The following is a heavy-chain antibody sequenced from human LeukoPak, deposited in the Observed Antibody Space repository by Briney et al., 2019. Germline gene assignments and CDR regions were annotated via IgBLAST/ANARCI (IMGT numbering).Heavy chain of an antibody. CDR2: MNPNSGNT. D-gene: IGHD5-24*01. V-gene: IGHV1-8*01. CDR3: ARGQEMATIENY. Sequence: GASVKVSCKASGYTFTSYDINWVRQATGQGLEWMGWMNPNSGNTGYAQKFQGRVTTTRNTSISTAYMELSSLRSEDTAVYYCARGQEMATIENYWGQGTLVTVSS. J-gene: IGHJ4*02. CDR1: GYTFTSYD.